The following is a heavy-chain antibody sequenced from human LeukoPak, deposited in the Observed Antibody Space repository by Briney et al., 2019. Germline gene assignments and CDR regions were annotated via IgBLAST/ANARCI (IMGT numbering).Heavy chain of an antibody. J-gene: IGHJ5*02. V-gene: IGHV4-59*01. D-gene: IGHD3-10*01. Sequence: SETLSLTCTVSGGSISSYYWSWIRLPPGKGLEWIGYIYYTGATYYNPSLKSRVTISLGTSKNQFSLELSSVTAADTAVYYCARGKSFLGGIKTDWFDPWGQGIVVNVSS. CDR1: GGSISSYY. CDR2: IYYTGAT. CDR3: ARGKSFLGGIKTDWFDP.